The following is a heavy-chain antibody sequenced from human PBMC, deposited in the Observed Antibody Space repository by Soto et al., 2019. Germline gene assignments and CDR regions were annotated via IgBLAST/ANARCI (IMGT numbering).Heavy chain of an antibody. Sequence: EVHLLESGGALVQPGGSLTLSCAASGFSFSDYAMSWVRQAPGKGLEWVSSISRTGDSAYYADSVKGRFAISRDRSKNGLSLQMNSLRVEDTAVYYCAKGPDGSGYYHNWFDSWGQGTLLTVSS. CDR3: AKGPDGSGYYHNWFDS. CDR1: GFSFSDYA. CDR2: ISRTGDSA. V-gene: IGHV3-23*01. D-gene: IGHD3-22*01. J-gene: IGHJ5*01.